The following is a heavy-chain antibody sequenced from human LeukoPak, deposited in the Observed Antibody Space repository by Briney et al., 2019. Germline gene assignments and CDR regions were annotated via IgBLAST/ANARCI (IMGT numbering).Heavy chain of an antibody. CDR2: IYYSGST. J-gene: IGHJ4*02. CDR1: GGSISSSSYY. CDR3: ARDQVNWGLGWVDY. Sequence: PSETLSLTCTVSGGSISSSSYYWGWIRQPPGKGLEWIGYIYYSGSTYYNPSLKSRVTISVDTSKNQFSLKLSSVTAADTAVYYCARDQVNWGLGWVDYWGQGTLVTVSS. D-gene: IGHD7-27*01. V-gene: IGHV4-30-4*08.